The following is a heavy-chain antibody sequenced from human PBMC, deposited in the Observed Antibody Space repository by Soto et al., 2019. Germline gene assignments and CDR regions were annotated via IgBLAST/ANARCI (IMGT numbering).Heavy chain of an antibody. CDR1: GGTFSSYA. J-gene: IGHJ6*02. Sequence: QVQLAQSGAEVKKPGSSVKVSCKASGGTFSSYAIDWVRQAPGQGLEWMGGIIPIFGTTNYAQKLQGRVKLTADESTRTAYMELSTLRSEDTAVYYCARGTVTGSEYNYYYYGMDVWGQGTTVTVSS. CDR2: IIPIFGTT. D-gene: IGHD1-1*01. CDR3: ARGTVTGSEYNYYYYGMDV. V-gene: IGHV1-69*12.